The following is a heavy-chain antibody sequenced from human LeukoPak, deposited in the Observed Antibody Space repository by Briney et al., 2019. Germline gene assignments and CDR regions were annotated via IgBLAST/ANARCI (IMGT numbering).Heavy chain of an antibody. J-gene: IGHJ4*02. Sequence: PGGSLRLSCAVSGFTFSDYYMSWVRQAPGKGLEWVSYISSSGSMLHYADSVEGRFTISRDNAKNSLYLQMSSLRVEDTAVYYCTRRPYSSSWYYFDYWGQGTLVTVSS. CDR1: GFTFSDYY. V-gene: IGHV3-11*04. D-gene: IGHD6-13*01. CDR2: ISSSGSML. CDR3: TRRPYSSSWYYFDY.